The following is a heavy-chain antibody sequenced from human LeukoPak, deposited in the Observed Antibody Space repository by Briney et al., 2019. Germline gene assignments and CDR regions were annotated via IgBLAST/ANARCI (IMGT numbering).Heavy chain of an antibody. D-gene: IGHD3-10*01. J-gene: IGHJ6*02. CDR2: IYYSGST. CDR1: GGSISSSSYY. CDR3: ASHMYGSGPYGMDV. Sequence: SETLSLTCTVSGGSISSSSYYWGWLRHPPGKGLEWIGSIYYSGSTYYNPSLKRRVTISVDASKNQFSLKLSSVTAADTAVYYCASHMYGSGPYGMDVWGQGTTVTVSS. V-gene: IGHV4-39*01.